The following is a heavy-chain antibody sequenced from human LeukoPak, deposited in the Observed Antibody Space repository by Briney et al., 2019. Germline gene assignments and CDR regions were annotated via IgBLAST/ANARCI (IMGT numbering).Heavy chain of an antibody. J-gene: IGHJ6*02. CDR1: GGSFSGYS. V-gene: IGHV4-59*01. Sequence: KPSETLSLTCTVSGGSFSGYSWSWIRQPPGKGLEWIGYIYYSGSTNYNPSLKSRVTISVDTSKNQFSLKLSSVTAADTAVYYCARGYGYLDVGGQGTTVTVSS. D-gene: IGHD5-18*01. CDR3: ARGYGYLDV. CDR2: IYYSGST.